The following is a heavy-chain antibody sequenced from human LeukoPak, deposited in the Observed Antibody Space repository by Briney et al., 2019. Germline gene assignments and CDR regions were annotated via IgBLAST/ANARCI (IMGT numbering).Heavy chain of an antibody. CDR2: IDPYSGGT. CDR1: GYTFNDHY. Sequence: ASVKVSCKASGYTFNDHYMHWVRQAPGQGLEWMGWIDPYSGGTNYAQKFQGRVTMTRDTSISTAYMELSRLSSDDTAEYYCARGNYYGSGPLFDAWGQGTLVTVSS. V-gene: IGHV1-2*02. CDR3: ARGNYYGSGPLFDA. D-gene: IGHD3-10*01. J-gene: IGHJ5*02.